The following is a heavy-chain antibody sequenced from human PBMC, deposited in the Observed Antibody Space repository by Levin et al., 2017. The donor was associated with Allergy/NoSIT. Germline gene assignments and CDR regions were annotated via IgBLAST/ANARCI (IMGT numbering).Heavy chain of an antibody. D-gene: IGHD3-16*01. CDR2: LSTRDTYT. J-gene: IGHJ4*02. CDR3: ARGRGGLYDY. V-gene: IGHV3-11*05. CDR1: GFTFSDYY. Sequence: GGSLRLSCAASGFTFSDYYMNWIRQAPGKGLEWISFLSTRDTYTFYADSVKGRLTISRDDARNSLFLQLNSLRAEDTAVYYCARGRGGLYDYWGQGTLVTVSS.